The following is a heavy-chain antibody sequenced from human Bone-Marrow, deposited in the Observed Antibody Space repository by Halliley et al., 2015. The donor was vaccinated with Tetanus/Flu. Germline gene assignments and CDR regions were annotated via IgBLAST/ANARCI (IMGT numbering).Heavy chain of an antibody. D-gene: IGHD2-21*02. V-gene: IGHV3-30*03. J-gene: IGHJ4*02. CDR3: ARSIPGGPFCGADCPLDSR. CDR2: YGGSPE. Sequence: YGGSPEFYADPLKGRFTISRDNSKNTVSLQMNSLRPEDTAVYYCARSIPGGPFCGADCPLDSRWGQGTLVTVSS.